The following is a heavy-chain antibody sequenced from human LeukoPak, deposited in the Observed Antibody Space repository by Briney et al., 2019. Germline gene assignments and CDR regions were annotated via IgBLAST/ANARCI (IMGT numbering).Heavy chain of an antibody. CDR1: GYTFTSYG. J-gene: IGHJ4*02. CDR2: ISAYNGNT. Sequence: GASVKVSCKASGYTFTSYGISWVRQAPGQGLEWMGWISAYNGNTNYAQKLQGRVNMTTDTSTSTAYMELRSLRSDDTAVYYCARGDYDILTGYYPFDYWGQGTLVTVSS. D-gene: IGHD3-9*01. CDR3: ARGDYDILTGYYPFDY. V-gene: IGHV1-18*04.